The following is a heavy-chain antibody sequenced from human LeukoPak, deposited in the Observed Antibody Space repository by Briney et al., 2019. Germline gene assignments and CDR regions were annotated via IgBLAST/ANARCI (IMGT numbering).Heavy chain of an antibody. D-gene: IGHD3-22*01. CDR1: GFTFSSYA. CDR2: ISYDGSNK. Sequence: PGGSLRLSCAASGFTFSSYAMRWVRQAPGKGLEWVAVISYDGSNKYYADSVKGRFTISRDNSKNTLYLQMNSLRAEDTAVYYCARDYRHISPYYYDSSGYQHWGQGTLVTVSS. V-gene: IGHV3-30*04. CDR3: ARDYRHISPYYYDSSGYQH. J-gene: IGHJ1*01.